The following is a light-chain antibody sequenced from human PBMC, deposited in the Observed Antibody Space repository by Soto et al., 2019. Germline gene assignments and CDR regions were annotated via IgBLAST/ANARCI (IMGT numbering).Light chain of an antibody. CDR3: QQYGRQHQT. CDR1: QSVRSNC. J-gene: IGKJ1*01. V-gene: IGKV3-20*01. Sequence: EIVLTQSPGTLSLSPGERATLSCRASQSVRSNCLAWYQHKPGQAPRLLIYGTSSRATDIPDRFTGSGSGTDFTLTISRLEPEDFAVYSCQQYGRQHQTFGQGTKVDIK. CDR2: GTS.